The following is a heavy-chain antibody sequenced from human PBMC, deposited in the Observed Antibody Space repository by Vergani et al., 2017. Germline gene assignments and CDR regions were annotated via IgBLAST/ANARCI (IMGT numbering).Heavy chain of an antibody. CDR1: GYTFTGYY. D-gene: IGHD3-10*01. V-gene: IGHV1-2*02. CDR3: ARVRPYYYGSGTLGYFDY. CDR2: INPNSGGT. J-gene: IGHJ4*02. Sequence: QVQLVQSGAEVKKPGASVKVSCKASGYTFTGYYMHWVRQAPGQGLEWMGWINPNSGGTNYAQKFQVRVTMTRDTSISTAYMELSRLRSDDTAVYYCARVRPYYYGSGTLGYFDYWGQGTLVTVSS.